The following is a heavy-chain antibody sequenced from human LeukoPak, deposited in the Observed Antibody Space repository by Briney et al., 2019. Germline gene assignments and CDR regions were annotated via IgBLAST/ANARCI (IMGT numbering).Heavy chain of an antibody. CDR1: GGTFSSYA. CDR2: IIPIFGIA. D-gene: IGHD1-26*01. CDR3: ASGVGATPSLFDY. Sequence: SVKVSCKASGGTFSSYAISWVRQATGQGLEWIGRIIPIFGIANYAQKFQGRVTITADKSTSTAYMELSSLRSEDTAVYYCASGVGATPSLFDYWGQGTLVTVSS. J-gene: IGHJ4*02. V-gene: IGHV1-69*04.